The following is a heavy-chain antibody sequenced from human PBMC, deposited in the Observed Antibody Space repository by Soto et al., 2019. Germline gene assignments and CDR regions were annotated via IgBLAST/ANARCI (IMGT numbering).Heavy chain of an antibody. CDR3: ARLDNYIWGSYRYPHFDY. CDR2: IYYSGST. J-gene: IGHJ4*02. CDR1: GGSISSYY. D-gene: IGHD3-16*02. V-gene: IGHV4-59*08. Sequence: SETLSLTCTVSGGSISSYYWSWIRQPPGKGLEWIGYIYYSGSTNYNPSLKSRVTISVDTSKNQFSLKLSSVTAADTAVYYCARLDNYIWGSYRYPHFDYWGQGTLVTVSS.